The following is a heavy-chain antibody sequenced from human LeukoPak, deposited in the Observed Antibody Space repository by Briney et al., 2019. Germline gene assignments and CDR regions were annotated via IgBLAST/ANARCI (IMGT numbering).Heavy chain of an antibody. D-gene: IGHD4-17*01. CDR1: GGSISSYY. J-gene: IGHJ5*02. V-gene: IGHV4-4*09. CDR2: IYTSGST. CDR3: ARDVSEYGDPDLGWFDP. Sequence: KSSETLSLTCTVSGGSISSYYWSWIRQPPGKGLEWIGYIYTSGSTNYNPSLKSRVTMSVDTSKNQFSLKLSSVTAADTAVYYCARDVSEYGDPDLGWFDPWGQGTLVTVSS.